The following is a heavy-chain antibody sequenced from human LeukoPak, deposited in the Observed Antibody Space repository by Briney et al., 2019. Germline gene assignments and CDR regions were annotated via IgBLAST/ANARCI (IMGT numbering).Heavy chain of an antibody. D-gene: IGHD1-14*01. Sequence: PSETLSLTCTVSGGSISSYYWSWIRQPPGKGPEWIGYIYYSGSTNYNPSLKSRVTISVDTSKNQFSLKLSSVTAADTAVYYCARDTGYWYFDLWGRGTLVTVSS. CDR3: ARDTGYWYFDL. CDR2: IYYSGST. V-gene: IGHV4-59*01. J-gene: IGHJ2*01. CDR1: GGSISSYY.